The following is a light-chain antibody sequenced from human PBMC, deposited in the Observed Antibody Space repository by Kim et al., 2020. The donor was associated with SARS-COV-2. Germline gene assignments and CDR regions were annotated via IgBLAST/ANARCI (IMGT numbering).Light chain of an antibody. CDR3: HQYGSPRYT. CDR2: GAS. V-gene: IGKV3-20*01. CDR1: LRGSSSY. Sequence: WTPGERATPYGRAGLRGSSSYLARYQQKPGRAPRLLIYGASSRATGSPVEFSGSESGTDFTLNKNRLEPEDFAVYYCHQYGSPRYTFGQ. J-gene: IGKJ2*01.